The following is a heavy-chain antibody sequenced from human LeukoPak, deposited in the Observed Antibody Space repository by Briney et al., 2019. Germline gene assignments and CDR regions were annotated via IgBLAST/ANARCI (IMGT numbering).Heavy chain of an antibody. CDR2: IRDSGDDT. CDR1: GLTFSTYA. CDR3: AKDKAPGSWHTPSDF. V-gene: IGHV3-23*01. J-gene: IGHJ4*02. Sequence: HPGRSLTLSCAASGLTFSTYAMSWVLQAPGNWLEWDTGIRDSGDDTYYTESVKGRFPISKDNSKNPVFLQMNSLRADDTAKYYCAKDKAPGSWHTPSDFWGQGTLVTVSS. D-gene: IGHD6-13*01.